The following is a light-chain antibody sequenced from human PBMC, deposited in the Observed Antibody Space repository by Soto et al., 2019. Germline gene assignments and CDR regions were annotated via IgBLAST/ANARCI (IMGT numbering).Light chain of an antibody. CDR3: SSYTTSNTRQIV. CDR2: DVS. Sequence: QSALTQPASVSGSPGQPITISCTGTSSDVGGYNYVSWYQHHPGKAPKLMIYDVSNRPSGVSNRFSGSKSGNTASLTISGLQPEDEADYYCSSYTTSNTRQIVFGTGTKVT. V-gene: IGLV2-14*03. J-gene: IGLJ1*01. CDR1: SSDVGGYNY.